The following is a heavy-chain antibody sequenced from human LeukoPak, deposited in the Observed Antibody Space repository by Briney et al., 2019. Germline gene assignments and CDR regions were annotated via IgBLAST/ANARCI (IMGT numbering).Heavy chain of an antibody. Sequence: PSETLSLTCTVSGGSISSSSYYWGWIRQPPGKGLEWIGSIYYSGSTYYNPSLKSRVTISVDTSKNQFSLKLSSVTAADTAVYYCARQARDYYGLGSPLPYYMDVWGKGTTVTISS. CDR3: ARQARDYYGLGSPLPYYMDV. D-gene: IGHD3-10*01. V-gene: IGHV4-39*01. CDR1: GGSISSSSYY. J-gene: IGHJ6*03. CDR2: IYYSGST.